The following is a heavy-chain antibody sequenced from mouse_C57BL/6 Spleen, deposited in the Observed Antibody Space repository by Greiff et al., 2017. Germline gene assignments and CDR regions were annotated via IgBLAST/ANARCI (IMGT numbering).Heavy chain of an antibody. CDR2: INPNNGGT. J-gene: IGHJ3*01. D-gene: IGHD2-4*01. V-gene: IGHV1-26*01. Sequence: EVQLQQSGPELVKPGASVKISCKASGYTFTDYYMNWVKQSHGKSLEWIGDINPNNGGTSYNQKFKGKATLTVDKSSSTAYMELRSLTSEDSAVYDCARIYYDYDGRFAYWGQGTLVTVSA. CDR3: ARIYYDYDGRFAY. CDR1: GYTFTDYY.